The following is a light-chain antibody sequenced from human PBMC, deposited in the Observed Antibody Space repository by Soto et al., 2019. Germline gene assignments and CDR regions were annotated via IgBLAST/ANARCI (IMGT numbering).Light chain of an antibody. V-gene: IGLV2-11*01. J-gene: IGLJ2*01. CDR1: SSDVGGYNY. CDR2: DVT. CDR3: QSYDSGLSGYVV. Sequence: QSALTQPRSVSGSPGQSVTISCTGTSSDVGGYNYVSWYQQHPGKAPKLMIYDVTMRPSGVPDRFSGSKSVNTASLTISGLQAEDEGDYYCQSYDSGLSGYVVFGGGTKLTVL.